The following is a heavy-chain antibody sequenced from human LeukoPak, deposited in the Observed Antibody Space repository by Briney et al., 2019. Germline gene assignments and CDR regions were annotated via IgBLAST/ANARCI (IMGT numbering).Heavy chain of an antibody. V-gene: IGHV1-2*02. Sequence: GASVKVSCKTSGYTFTNYAINWVRQAPGQGLEWMGWINPNTGGTNYAQKFQGRVTMTRDTSISTAYMELSRVRSDDTAMYYCARFYSGYGNYYYYMDVWGKGTTVTVSS. CDR3: ARFYSGYGNYYYYMDV. CDR2: INPNTGGT. D-gene: IGHD5-12*01. J-gene: IGHJ6*03. CDR1: GYTFTNYA.